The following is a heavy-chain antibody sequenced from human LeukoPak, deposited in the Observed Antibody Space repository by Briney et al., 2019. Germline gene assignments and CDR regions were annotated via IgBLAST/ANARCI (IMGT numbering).Heavy chain of an antibody. J-gene: IGHJ6*02. Sequence: ASVKVSCQTSGYTFTGYYIHWVRQAPGQGLEWMGWIRPNSGGTKNAQKFQGRGTMTRDTSISTAYMELNRLTSDDTAVYYCATYSNSTLQYWYGLDVWGQGTTVTVSS. CDR2: IRPNSGGT. D-gene: IGHD6-6*01. V-gene: IGHV1-2*02. CDR3: ATYSNSTLQYWYGLDV. CDR1: GYTFTGYY.